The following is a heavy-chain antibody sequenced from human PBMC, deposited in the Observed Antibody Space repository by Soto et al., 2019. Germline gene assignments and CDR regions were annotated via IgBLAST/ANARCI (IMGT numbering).Heavy chain of an antibody. J-gene: IGHJ4*02. V-gene: IGHV1-3*01. Sequence: QVQLVQSGAEVKKPGASVKVSCKASGYTFTSYAMHWVRQAPGQRLEWMGWINAGNGNTKYSQKFQVRVTTTRDTTASTADLELISLRSEDTDVYYCARDLTPIDYRGQGTLVTVSS. CDR1: GYTFTSYA. CDR3: ARDLTPIDY. CDR2: INAGNGNT.